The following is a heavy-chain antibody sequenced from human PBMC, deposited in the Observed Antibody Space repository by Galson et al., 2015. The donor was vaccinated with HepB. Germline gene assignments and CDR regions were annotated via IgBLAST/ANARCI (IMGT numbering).Heavy chain of an antibody. V-gene: IGHV1-18*01. CDR2: ISAYNGNT. D-gene: IGHD3-22*01. CDR1: GYTFTSYG. J-gene: IGHJ3*02. Sequence: SVKVSCKASGYTFTSYGISWVRQAPGQGLEWMGWISAYNGNTNYAQKLQGRVTMTTDTSTSTAYMELRSLRSDDTAVYYCARDYYYDTPTLDAFDIWGQGTMVTVSS. CDR3: ARDYYYDTPTLDAFDI.